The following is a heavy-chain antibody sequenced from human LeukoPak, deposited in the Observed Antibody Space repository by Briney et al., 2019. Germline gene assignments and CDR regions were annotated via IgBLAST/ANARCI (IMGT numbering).Heavy chain of an antibody. CDR3: ARGERDDYSKNFDY. V-gene: IGHV1-8*03. CDR2: MNPNSGNT. D-gene: IGHD4-11*01. Sequence: ASVKVSCKASGYTFTSYDINWVRQATGQGLEWMGWMNPNSGNTGYAQKFQGRVTITRNTSISTAYVELSSLRSEDTAVYYCARGERDDYSKNFDYWGQGTLVTVSS. J-gene: IGHJ4*02. CDR1: GYTFTSYD.